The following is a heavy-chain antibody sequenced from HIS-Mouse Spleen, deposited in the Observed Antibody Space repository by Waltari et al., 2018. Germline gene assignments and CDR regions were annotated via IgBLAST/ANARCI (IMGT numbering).Heavy chain of an antibody. Sequence: QVQLQQWGAGLLKPSETLSLTCAVYGGSFSGYYWRWILQPPGKGLEWIGEINHSGSTNYNPSLKSRVTISVDTSKNQFSLKLSSVTAADTAVYYCARKSTWNWNYNWFDPWGQGTLVTVSS. CDR1: GGSFSGYY. CDR3: ARKSTWNWNYNWFDP. D-gene: IGHD1-7*01. V-gene: IGHV4-34*01. CDR2: INHSGST. J-gene: IGHJ5*02.